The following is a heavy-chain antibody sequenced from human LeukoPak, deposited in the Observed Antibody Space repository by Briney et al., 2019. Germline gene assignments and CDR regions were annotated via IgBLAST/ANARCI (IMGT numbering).Heavy chain of an antibody. J-gene: IGHJ3*02. D-gene: IGHD6-19*01. CDR3: AREFSGYAFDI. CDR2: IRKKSNSYTT. Sequence: GGSLRLSCAASGFTFSDHYMDWVRQAPGTGLEWVGRIRKKSNSYTTEYAASVKGRFTISRDDSENSVYLQMNGLKTEDTAVYYCAREFSGYAFDIWGQGTMVTVSS. V-gene: IGHV3-72*01. CDR1: GFTFSDHY.